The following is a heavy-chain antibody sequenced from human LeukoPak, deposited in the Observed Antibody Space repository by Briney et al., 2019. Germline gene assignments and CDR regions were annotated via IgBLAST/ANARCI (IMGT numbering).Heavy chain of an antibody. CDR3: ARDYYYDSSGYWDYYFDY. D-gene: IGHD3-22*01. Sequence: PGGSLRLSCAASGFTFSSYSMNWVRQAPGKGLEWVSYISSSSRTIYYADSVKGRFTISRDNAKNSLYLQMNSLRDEDTAVYYCARDYYYDSSGYWDYYFDYWGQGTLVSVSS. CDR1: GFTFSSYS. J-gene: IGHJ4*02. V-gene: IGHV3-48*02. CDR2: ISSSSRTI.